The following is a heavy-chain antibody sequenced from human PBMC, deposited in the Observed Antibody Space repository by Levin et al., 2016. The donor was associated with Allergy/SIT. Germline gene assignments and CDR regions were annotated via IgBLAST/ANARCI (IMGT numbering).Heavy chain of an antibody. Sequence: VRQAPGKGLEWVAVISYDGSNKYYADSVKGRFTISRDNSKNTLYLQMNSLRAEDTAVYYCAKEYSSSSYYYYGMDVWGQGTTVTVSS. CDR2: ISYDGSNK. D-gene: IGHD6-6*01. J-gene: IGHJ6*02. CDR3: AKEYSSSSYYYYGMDV. V-gene: IGHV3-30*18.